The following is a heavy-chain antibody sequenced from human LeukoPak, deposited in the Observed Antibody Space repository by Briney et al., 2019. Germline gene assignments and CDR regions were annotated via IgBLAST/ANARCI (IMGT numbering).Heavy chain of an antibody. J-gene: IGHJ6*02. CDR3: ARLPYYDYYYYGMDV. CDR1: GGSISSYY. CDR2: IYYSGST. Sequence: PSETLSLTCTVSGGSISSYYWSWIRQPPGKGLEWIGYIYYSGSTNYNPSLKSRVTISVDTSKNQFSLKLSSVTAADTAVYYCARLPYYDYYYYGMDVWGQGTTVTVSS. D-gene: IGHD3-3*01. V-gene: IGHV4-59*08.